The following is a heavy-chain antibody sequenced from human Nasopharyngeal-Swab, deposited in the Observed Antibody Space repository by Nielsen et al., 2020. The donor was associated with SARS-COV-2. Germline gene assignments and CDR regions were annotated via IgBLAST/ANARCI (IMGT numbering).Heavy chain of an antibody. V-gene: IGHV3-30-3*01. CDR1: GFTFSSYA. Sequence: GASLKISCAASGFTFSSYAMHWVRQAPGKGLEWVAVISYDGSNKYYADSVKGRFTISRDNSKNTLYLQMNSLRAEDTAVYYCAARGYSGYDDYFDYWGQGTLVTVSS. CDR3: AARGYSGYDDYFDY. CDR2: ISYDGSNK. J-gene: IGHJ4*02. D-gene: IGHD5-12*01.